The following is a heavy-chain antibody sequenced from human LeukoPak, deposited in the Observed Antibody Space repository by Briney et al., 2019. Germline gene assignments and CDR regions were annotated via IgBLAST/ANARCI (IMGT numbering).Heavy chain of an antibody. Sequence: GGSLRLSCVASGFTFSSYAMSWVRQAPGKGLEWVSSIVGSGGSTFYADSVKGRFTISRDNSKNTLYLQMDSLRAEDAAVYYCAKRGTIITAAAYYFDYWGQGTLVTVSS. D-gene: IGHD6-13*01. V-gene: IGHV3-23*01. J-gene: IGHJ4*02. CDR1: GFTFSSYA. CDR2: IVGSGGST. CDR3: AKRGTIITAAAYYFDY.